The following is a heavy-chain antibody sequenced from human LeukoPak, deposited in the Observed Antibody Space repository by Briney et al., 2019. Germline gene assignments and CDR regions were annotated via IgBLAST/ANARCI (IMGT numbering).Heavy chain of an antibody. J-gene: IGHJ4*02. CDR2: ISYDGSDT. CDR3: AKSWGAEYSSGFFSGVGS. V-gene: IGHV3-30*18. Sequence: GGSLRLSCVASGFTFSRYGMHWVRQAPGKGLEWVAIISYDGSDTNYADSVKGRFTISRDNSKNTLYLQMNSLRADDTAVFYCAKSWGAEYSSGFFSGVGSWGQGTLVTVSS. D-gene: IGHD3-22*01. CDR1: GFTFSRYG.